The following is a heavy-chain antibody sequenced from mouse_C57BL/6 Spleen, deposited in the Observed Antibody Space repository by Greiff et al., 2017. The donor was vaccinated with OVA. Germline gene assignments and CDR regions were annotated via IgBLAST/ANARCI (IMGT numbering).Heavy chain of an antibody. CDR2: IWSGGST. Sequence: QVHVKQSGPGLVQPSQSLSITCTVSGFSLTSYGVHWVRQSPGKGLEWLGVIWSGGSTDYNAAFISRLSISKDNSKSQVFFKMNSLQADDTAIYYCARNRDYGYLDYWGQGTTLTVSS. CDR3: ARNRDYGYLDY. D-gene: IGHD1-1*01. CDR1: GFSLTSYG. J-gene: IGHJ2*01. V-gene: IGHV2-2*01.